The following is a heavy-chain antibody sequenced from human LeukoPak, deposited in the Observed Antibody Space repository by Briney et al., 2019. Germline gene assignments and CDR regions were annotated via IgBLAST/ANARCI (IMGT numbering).Heavy chain of an antibody. V-gene: IGHV1-69*02. J-gene: IGHJ4*02. CDR1: GGTFSSYT. CDR3: ARALVPAASVDY. D-gene: IGHD2-2*01. Sequence: SVKVSCKASGGTFSSYTISWVRQAPGQGLEWMGRITPILGIANYAQKFQGRVTITADKSTSTAYMELSSLRSEDTAVYYCARALVPAASVDYWGQGTLVTVSS. CDR2: ITPILGIA.